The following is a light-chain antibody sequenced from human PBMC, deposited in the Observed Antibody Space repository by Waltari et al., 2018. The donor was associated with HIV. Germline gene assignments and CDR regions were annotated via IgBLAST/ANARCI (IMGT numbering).Light chain of an antibody. J-gene: IGLJ2*01. CDR3: QSTDHDGTWV. CDR2: KDI. CDR1: SLPTKF. Sequence: SYELTQTPSVSVSPGQTARLNCSSGSLPTKFSSWYRQRPGQAPILIIYKDIERPSGIPERISGSRSGTGVTLTISGVQAEDEGDYYCQSTDHDGTWVFGGGTKLTVL. V-gene: IGLV3-25*03.